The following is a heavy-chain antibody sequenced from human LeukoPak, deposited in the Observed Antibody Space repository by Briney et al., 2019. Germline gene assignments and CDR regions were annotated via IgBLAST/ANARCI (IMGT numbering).Heavy chain of an antibody. Sequence: GGSLRLSCAASGIIFSSDAMTWVRQAPGKGLEWVSSINGGTTLYAASVEGRFTISRDSSKNSLYLQMNSLRAEDTAVYYCARDVGFGGYSRGIFDYWGQGTLVTVSS. J-gene: IGHJ4*02. V-gene: IGHV3-23*01. CDR2: INGGTT. D-gene: IGHD3-10*01. CDR1: GIIFSSDA. CDR3: ARDVGFGGYSRGIFDY.